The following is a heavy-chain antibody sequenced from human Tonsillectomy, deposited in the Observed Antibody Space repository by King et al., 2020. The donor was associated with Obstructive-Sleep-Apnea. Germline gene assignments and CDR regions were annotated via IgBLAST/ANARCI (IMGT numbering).Heavy chain of an antibody. Sequence: QLQESGPRVVKPSETLSLMCNVSGDSINKYYWSWFRQPPGKGLEWLGDLFWSGGTQYNPSLQRRVTISVERSRNQVSLKLCPVTAADTAVYFCARITGVSSGHVFYNGVDVWGHGTTVTVSS. J-gene: IGHJ6*02. CDR2: LFWSGGT. CDR1: GDSINKYY. V-gene: IGHV4-4*09. D-gene: IGHD6-25*01. CDR3: ARITGVSSGHVFYNGVDV.